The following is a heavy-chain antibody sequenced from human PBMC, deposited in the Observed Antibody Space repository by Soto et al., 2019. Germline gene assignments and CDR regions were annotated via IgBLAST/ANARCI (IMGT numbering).Heavy chain of an antibody. V-gene: IGHV1-18*04. Sequence: QVQLVQSGAEVKKPGASVKVSCKASGYTFTSYGITWVRQAPGQGLEWMAWISAYNGNTNYAQQLQGRVTMTTDTSTSTAYMELRSLRSDDTAVYYCARDDKWLERHYFDYWGQGTLVTVSS. D-gene: IGHD6-19*01. J-gene: IGHJ4*02. CDR3: ARDDKWLERHYFDY. CDR1: GYTFTSYG. CDR2: ISAYNGNT.